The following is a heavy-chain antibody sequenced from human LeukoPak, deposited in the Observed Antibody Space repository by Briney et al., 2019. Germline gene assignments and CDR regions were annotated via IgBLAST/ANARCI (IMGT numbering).Heavy chain of an antibody. CDR1: GYTFTSYG. V-gene: IGHV1-18*04. J-gene: IGHJ6*04. CDR3: ARVRLGNSSPYYYGMDV. Sequence: EASVKVSCKASGYTFTSYGISWVRQAPGQGLEWMGWISAYNGNTNYAQELQGGVTMITDTSTSTAYMELRSLRSDDTAVYYCARVRLGNSSPYYYGMDVWGKGTTVTVSS. D-gene: IGHD6-13*01. CDR2: ISAYNGNT.